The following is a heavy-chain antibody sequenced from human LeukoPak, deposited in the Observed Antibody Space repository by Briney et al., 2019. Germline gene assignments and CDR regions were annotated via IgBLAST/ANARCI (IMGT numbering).Heavy chain of an antibody. CDR3: ARDHYGDYPFRYFDY. CDR2: IYYSGST. V-gene: IGHV4-31*03. Sequence: PSQTLSLTCTVSGGSISSGGYYWSWIRQHPGKGLEWIGYIYYSGSTYYNPSLKSRVTISVDTSKNQFSLKLSSVTAADTAVYYCARDHYGDYPFRYFDYWGQGTLVTVSS. CDR1: GGSISSGGYY. J-gene: IGHJ4*02. D-gene: IGHD4-17*01.